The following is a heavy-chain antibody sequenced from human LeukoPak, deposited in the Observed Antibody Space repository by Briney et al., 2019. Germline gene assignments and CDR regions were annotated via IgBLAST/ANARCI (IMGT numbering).Heavy chain of an antibody. CDR2: IYNDGST. CDR1: GFTVSSNY. J-gene: IGHJ3*01. V-gene: IGHV3-66*02. Sequence: PGGSLRLSCAASGFTVSSNYMTWVRQAPGKGLEWVSVIYNDGSTYYADSVKGRFTISRDSSKNTLYLQMNTLRAEDTAMYYCALILGDAFDFWGQGTVVTVSS. CDR3: ALILGDAFDF. D-gene: IGHD3-16*01.